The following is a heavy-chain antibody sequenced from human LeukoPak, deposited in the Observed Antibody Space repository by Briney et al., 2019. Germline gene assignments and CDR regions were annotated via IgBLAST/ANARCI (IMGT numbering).Heavy chain of an antibody. Sequence: PGGSLRLSCAASGFTFSSYSMNWVRQAPGKGLEWVSYISSSSSTIYYADSVKGRFTISRDNAKNSLYLQMNSLRAEDTAVYYCARECDICGSPNWFDPWGQGTLVTVSS. CDR1: GFTFSSYS. CDR2: ISSSSSTI. V-gene: IGHV3-48*01. CDR3: ARECDICGSPNWFDP. J-gene: IGHJ5*02. D-gene: IGHD3-9*01.